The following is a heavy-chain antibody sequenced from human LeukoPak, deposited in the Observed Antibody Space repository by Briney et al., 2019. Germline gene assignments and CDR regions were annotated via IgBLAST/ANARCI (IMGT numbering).Heavy chain of an antibody. CDR1: GFTFSSYG. Sequence: GGSLRLSCAASGFTFSSYGMHWVRQAPGKGLEWVAFIRYDGSNKYYADSVKGRFTISRDNSKNTLYLQMNSLRAEDTAVYYCAKDYYGDVDAFDIWGQGTMVTVSS. CDR2: IRYDGSNK. CDR3: AKDYYGDVDAFDI. V-gene: IGHV3-30*02. J-gene: IGHJ3*02. D-gene: IGHD3-22*01.